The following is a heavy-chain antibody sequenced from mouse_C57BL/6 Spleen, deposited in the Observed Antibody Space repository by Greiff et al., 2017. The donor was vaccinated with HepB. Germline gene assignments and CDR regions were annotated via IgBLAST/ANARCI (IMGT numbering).Heavy chain of an antibody. Sequence: QVQLQQPGAELVRPGSSVKLSCKASGYTFTSYWMHWVKQRPIQGLEWIGNIDPSDSDTHYNQKFKDKATLTADKSSSTAYMQLSSLTSEDSAVYYCARSAEFNAMDYWGQGTSVTVSS. CDR2: IDPSDSDT. CDR3: ARSAEFNAMDY. J-gene: IGHJ4*01. CDR1: GYTFTSYW. V-gene: IGHV1-52*01.